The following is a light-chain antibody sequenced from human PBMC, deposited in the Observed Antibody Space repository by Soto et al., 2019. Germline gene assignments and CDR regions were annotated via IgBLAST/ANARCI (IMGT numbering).Light chain of an antibody. V-gene: IGKV1-5*01. Sequence: DIPMTQSPSTLSASVGDRVTITCRASQGISAWVAWYQQKPGKVPKLLIYDASTLQSGVPSRFSGSGSGTGFTLTITSLQPDDFATYYCQQYSLYWTFGQGTKVEFK. CDR2: DAS. CDR3: QQYSLYWT. CDR1: QGISAW. J-gene: IGKJ1*01.